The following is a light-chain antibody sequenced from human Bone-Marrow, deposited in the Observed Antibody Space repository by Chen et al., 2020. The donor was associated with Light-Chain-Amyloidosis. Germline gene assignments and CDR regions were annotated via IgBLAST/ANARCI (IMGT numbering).Light chain of an antibody. CDR2: RDT. J-gene: IGLJ2*01. CDR1: DLPTKY. V-gene: IGLV3-25*03. Sequence: SYELTQPPSVSVSPGQMARITCSGDDLPTKYAYWYQQKPGQAPVLVIHRDTERPSWISERFSGSSSGTTATFTISGVQAEDAADYHCQSADSSGTYEVIFGGGTKLTVL. CDR3: QSADSSGTYEVI.